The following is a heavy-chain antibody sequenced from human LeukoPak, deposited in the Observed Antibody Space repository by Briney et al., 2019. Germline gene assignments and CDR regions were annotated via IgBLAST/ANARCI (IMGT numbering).Heavy chain of an antibody. CDR2: IYYSGST. Sequence: SQTLCLTCTVSGGSISSGGYYGSWIRQHPGKGLEWIGYIYYSGSTYYNPSLKSRVTISVDTSKNQFSLKLSSVTAADTAVYYCARVAVLRCIDYRGQGTLVTVSS. CDR1: GGSISSGGYY. V-gene: IGHV4-31*03. CDR3: ARVAVLRCIDY. D-gene: IGHD4-17*01. J-gene: IGHJ4*02.